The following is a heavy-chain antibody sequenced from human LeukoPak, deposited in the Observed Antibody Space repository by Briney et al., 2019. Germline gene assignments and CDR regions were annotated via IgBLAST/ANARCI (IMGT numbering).Heavy chain of an antibody. V-gene: IGHV3-30*18. CDR1: GFTFSNHG. Sequence: GGSLRLSCAASGFTFSNHGMNWVRQAPGKGLEGVAVISYDGSNKYYADSVKGRFTISRDNSKNTLYLQMNSLRAEDTAVYYCAKEGSSSGWYVLSFDYWGQGTLVTVSS. CDR2: ISYDGSNK. CDR3: AKEGSSSGWYVLSFDY. J-gene: IGHJ4*02. D-gene: IGHD6-19*01.